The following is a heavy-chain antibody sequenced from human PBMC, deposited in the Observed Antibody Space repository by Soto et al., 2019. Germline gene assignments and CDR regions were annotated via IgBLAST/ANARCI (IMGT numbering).Heavy chain of an antibody. CDR3: ARSPSDIAVTWSWFDP. V-gene: IGHV1-18*04. J-gene: IGHJ5*02. CDR2: ISVYNGHT. D-gene: IGHD5-12*01. Sequence: QLVQSGAEVKKPGASVKVSCKASGYIFSSFGISWVRQAPGQGLEWMGSISVYNGHTNYAQNLEGRVTVSTDTSTSTAYMELRSLTLDDTAVYYCARSPSDIAVTWSWFDPWGQGTLVTVSS. CDR1: GYIFSSFG.